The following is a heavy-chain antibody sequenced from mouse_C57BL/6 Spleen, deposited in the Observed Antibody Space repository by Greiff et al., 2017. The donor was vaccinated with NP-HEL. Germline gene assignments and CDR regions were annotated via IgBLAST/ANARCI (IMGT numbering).Heavy chain of an antibody. CDR2: IDPANGNT. J-gene: IGHJ1*03. CDR3: AREYYGLWYFDV. D-gene: IGHD1-1*01. V-gene: IGHV14-3*01. Sequence: EVQLQQSVAELVRPGASVKLSCTASGFNIKNTYMHWVKQRPEQGLEWIGRIDPANGNTKYAPKFQGKATITADKPSNTAYLQLSSLTSEETAIYYWAREYYGLWYFDVWGTGTTVTVSS. CDR1: GFNIKNTY.